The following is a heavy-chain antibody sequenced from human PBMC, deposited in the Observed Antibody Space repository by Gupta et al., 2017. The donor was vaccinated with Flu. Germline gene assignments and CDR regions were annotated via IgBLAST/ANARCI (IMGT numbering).Heavy chain of an antibody. D-gene: IGHD3-16*01. CDR3: ARVAQGRYDFDY. CDR1: GFTFRSHG. Sequence: EVQLVESGGGLVQPGGSLRLSCAASGFTFRSHGMHCVRHAPRKGLVWVSRINSDGSTTSYADSVKGRFTISRDNAKNTLYLQMNSLRAEDTAVYYCARVAQGRYDFDYWGQGTLVTVSS. J-gene: IGHJ4*02. V-gene: IGHV3-74*01. CDR2: INSDGSTT.